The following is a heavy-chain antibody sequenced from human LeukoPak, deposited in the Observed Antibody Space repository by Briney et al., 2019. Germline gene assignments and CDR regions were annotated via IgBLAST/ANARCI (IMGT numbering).Heavy chain of an antibody. CDR2: IYHSGST. Sequence: SETLSLTCTVSGYSLSSDYYWGWIRQPPGKGLEYIGSIYHSGSTYFNPSLESRVTISKDTSKNHFSLRLNSVTAADTAVYYCVRETPGLAFDIWGQGIMVTVSS. V-gene: IGHV4-38-2*02. CDR1: GYSLSSDYY. J-gene: IGHJ3*02. D-gene: IGHD2-2*01. CDR3: VRETPGLAFDI.